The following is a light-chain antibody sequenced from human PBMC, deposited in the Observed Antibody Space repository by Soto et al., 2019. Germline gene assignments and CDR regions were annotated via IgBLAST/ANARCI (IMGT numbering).Light chain of an antibody. CDR3: AAWDDSLNGVA. Sequence: QSVLTQPPSASGTPGQRVTISCSGSSSNIGSNTVTWFQHLPGTAPKLLIYSNTQRPSGVLDRFSGSKSGTSASLAIGGLQSEDEADYYCAAWDDSLNGVAFGGGTKLTVL. V-gene: IGLV1-44*01. CDR1: SSNIGSNT. J-gene: IGLJ2*01. CDR2: SNT.